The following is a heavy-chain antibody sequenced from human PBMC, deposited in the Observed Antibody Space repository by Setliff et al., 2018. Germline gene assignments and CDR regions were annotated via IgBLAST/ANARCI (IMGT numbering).Heavy chain of an antibody. Sequence: ASVKVSCKASGGTFSSYAISWVRQAPGQGLEWMGGIIPILGIANYAQKFQGRVTITADKSTSTAYMELSSLRSEDTAVYYCARNVDTAGYFQHWGQGTLVTVSS. J-gene: IGHJ1*01. V-gene: IGHV1-69*10. CDR3: ARNVDTAGYFQH. CDR2: IIPILGIA. CDR1: GGTFSSYA. D-gene: IGHD3-16*01.